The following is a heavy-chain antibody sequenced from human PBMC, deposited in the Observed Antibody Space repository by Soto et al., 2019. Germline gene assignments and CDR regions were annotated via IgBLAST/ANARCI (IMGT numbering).Heavy chain of an antibody. Sequence: EVQLVESGGGLVQPGGSLRLSCVASGFTFSSHWMHWVRQAPGTGLVWVSRVNTDGSITHYADSVKGRFTISRDNAKNTPYLQMNSLRAEVTAVYYCIRALFSSTGIDYWGQGTLVTVSS. CDR1: GFTFSSHW. V-gene: IGHV3-74*01. CDR3: IRALFSSTGIDY. CDR2: VNTDGSIT. D-gene: IGHD2-8*02. J-gene: IGHJ4*02.